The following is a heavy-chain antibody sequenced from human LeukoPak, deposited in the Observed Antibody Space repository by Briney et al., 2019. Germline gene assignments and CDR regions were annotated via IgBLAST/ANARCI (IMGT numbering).Heavy chain of an antibody. CDR1: GFSLSTSGMR. CDR3: ARMGNWKYYFDY. J-gene: IGHJ4*02. CDR2: IDWDDDK. D-gene: IGHD1-20*01. Sequence: SGPALVKPTQTLTLTCTFSGFSLSTSGMRVIWIRQPPGKALEWLARIDWDDDKFYSTSLRTRLTTSKDTSKNQVVLTMTDMDPVDTATYYCARMGNWKYYFDYWGQGTLVTVSS. V-gene: IGHV2-70*04.